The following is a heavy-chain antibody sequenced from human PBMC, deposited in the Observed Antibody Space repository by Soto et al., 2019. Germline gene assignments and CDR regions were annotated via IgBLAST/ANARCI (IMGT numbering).Heavy chain of an antibody. Sequence: QVQLVESGGGVVQPGRSLRLSCAASGFTFSSYAMNWVRQAPGKGLEWVAVISYDGSNKYYADSVKGRFTISRDNSKNTLYLQMNSLRAEYTAVYYCARTWELGLLGYWGQGTLVTVSS. CDR2: ISYDGSNK. J-gene: IGHJ4*02. CDR3: ARTWELGLLGY. V-gene: IGHV3-30-3*01. D-gene: IGHD1-26*01. CDR1: GFTFSSYA.